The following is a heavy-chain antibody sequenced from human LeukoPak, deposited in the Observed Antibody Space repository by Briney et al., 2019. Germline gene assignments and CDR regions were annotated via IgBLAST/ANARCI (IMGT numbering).Heavy chain of an antibody. CDR3: AGHLPGTRNFWFDP. CDR1: GGSISSYY. CDR2: IYTSGST. Sequence: SETLSLTCTVSGGSISSYYWSWLRQPPGKGLEWIGYIYTSGSTNYNPSLKSRVTISVDTSKNQFSLKLSSVTAADTAVYYCAGHLPGTRNFWFDPWGQGTLVTVSS. J-gene: IGHJ5*02. V-gene: IGHV4-4*09. D-gene: IGHD1-14*01.